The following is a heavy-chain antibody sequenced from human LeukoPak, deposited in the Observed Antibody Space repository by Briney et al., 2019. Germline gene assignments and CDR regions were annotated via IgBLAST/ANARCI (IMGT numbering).Heavy chain of an antibody. CDR3: ASPKRGDRSGGSCYNNYFDY. V-gene: IGHV1-2*02. D-gene: IGHD2-15*01. CDR1: GYTFTGYY. Sequence: APVKVSCKASGYTFTGYYMHWVRQAPGQGLEWMGWINPNSGGTNYAQKFQGRVTMTRDTSISTAYMELSRLRSDDTAVYYCASPKRGDRSGGSCYNNYFDYWGQGTLVTVSS. CDR2: INPNSGGT. J-gene: IGHJ4*02.